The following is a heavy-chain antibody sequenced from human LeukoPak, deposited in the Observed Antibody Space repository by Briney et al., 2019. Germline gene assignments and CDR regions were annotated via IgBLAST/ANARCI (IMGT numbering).Heavy chain of an antibody. Sequence: PGGSLRLSCAASGFTLSSYSMNWVRQAPGKGLEWVSSISSSSTYIYYADSVKGRFTISRDNVKYSLFLQLNSLRAEDTAVYYCARGPSRSYYGTSGYYYNDYWGQGALVTVSS. CDR2: ISSSSTYI. V-gene: IGHV3-21*01. J-gene: IGHJ4*02. D-gene: IGHD3-22*01. CDR1: GFTLSSYS. CDR3: ARGPSRSYYGTSGYYYNDY.